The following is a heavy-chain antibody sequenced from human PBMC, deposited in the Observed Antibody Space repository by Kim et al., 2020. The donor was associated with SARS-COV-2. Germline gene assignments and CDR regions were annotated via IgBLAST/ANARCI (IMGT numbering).Heavy chain of an antibody. V-gene: IGHV3-7*01. CDR1: GFTFSNYW. Sequence: GGSLRLSCAASGFTFSNYWMSWVRQAPGKGLEWVANIKGDGSEKKYLDSVKGRLTISRDNAKNSVYLQMNSLRVEDTAVYYCASPCGTVGANWGQGTLVT. J-gene: IGHJ4*02. D-gene: IGHD1-26*01. CDR3: ASPCGTVGAN. CDR2: IKGDGSEK.